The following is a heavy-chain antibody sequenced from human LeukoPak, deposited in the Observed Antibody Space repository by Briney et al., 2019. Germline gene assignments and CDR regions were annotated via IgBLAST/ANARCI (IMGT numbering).Heavy chain of an antibody. V-gene: IGHV3-23*01. CDR1: GFTFTSCT. D-gene: IGHD1-1*01. J-gene: IGHJ4*02. CDR3: AKGGSYRVQPYFDY. Sequence: GGSLRLSCAASGFTFTSCTMSWVRQAPGKGLEWISDIRGSGDNTYYADSVKGRFTIPRDNSKNTLYLQMSSLRAEDTAVYFCAKGGSYRVQPYFDYWGQGALVTVSS. CDR2: IRGSGDNT.